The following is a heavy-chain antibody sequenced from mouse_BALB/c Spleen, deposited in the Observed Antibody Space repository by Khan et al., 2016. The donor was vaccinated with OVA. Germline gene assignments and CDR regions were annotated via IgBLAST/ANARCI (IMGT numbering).Heavy chain of an antibody. CDR1: GYSITSGYG. D-gene: IGHD1-2*01. CDR2: ISYSGST. J-gene: IGHJ2*01. CDR3: ARTARIKY. V-gene: IGHV3-2*02. Sequence: VQLKESGPGLVKPSQSLSLTYTVTGYSITSGYGWNWIRQFPGNKLEWMGSISYSGSTNYNPSLKSRISITRDTSKNQVFLQLNSVTTEDTATYDCARTARIKYWGQGTTLTVSS.